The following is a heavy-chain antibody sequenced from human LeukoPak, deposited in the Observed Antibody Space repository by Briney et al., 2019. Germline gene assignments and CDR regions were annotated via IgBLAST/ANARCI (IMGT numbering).Heavy chain of an antibody. J-gene: IGHJ4*02. CDR1: GGSISSSSYY. Sequence: PSETLSLTCTVSGGSISSSSYYWGWIRQPPGKGLEWIGEINHSGSTNYNPSLKSRVTISVDTSKNQFSLKLSSVTAADTAVYYCARPGRWEKWGQGTLVTVSS. CDR3: ARPGRWEK. CDR2: INHSGST. V-gene: IGHV4-39*07. D-gene: IGHD1-26*01.